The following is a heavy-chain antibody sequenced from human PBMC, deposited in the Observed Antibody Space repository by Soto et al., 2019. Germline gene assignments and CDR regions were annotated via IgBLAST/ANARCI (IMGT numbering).Heavy chain of an antibody. D-gene: IGHD3-22*01. CDR1: GYIFTDYY. V-gene: IGHV1-2*06. CDR3: ARRYVSSGPRSAYYGYGMDG. J-gene: IGHJ6*02. Sequence: ASVKVSCKASGYIFTDYYMHWVRQAPGQELGWMGRINPNSGGTNYAQKFQGRVTMTTDTSISTAYTELSSLRSEDTAAYYCARRYVSSGPRSAYYGYGMDGWGQRTTVPVSS. CDR2: INPNSGGT.